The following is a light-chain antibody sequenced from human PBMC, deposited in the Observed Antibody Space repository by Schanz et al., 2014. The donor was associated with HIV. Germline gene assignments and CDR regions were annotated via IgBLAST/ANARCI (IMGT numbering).Light chain of an antibody. CDR1: SSNIRINT. J-gene: IGLJ3*02. V-gene: IGLV1-44*01. CDR3: CSYAGNSIWV. Sequence: QSVLTQPPSASGTPGQRVTISCSGSSSNIRINTVNWYQQFPGTAPKLLIYRNSRRPSGVPDRFSGSKSGTSASLAISGLQSEDEADYFCCSYAGNSIWVFGGGTKLT. CDR2: RNS.